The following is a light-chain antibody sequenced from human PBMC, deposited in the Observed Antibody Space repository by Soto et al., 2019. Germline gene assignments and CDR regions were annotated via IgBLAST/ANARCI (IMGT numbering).Light chain of an antibody. V-gene: IGLV1-44*01. Sequence: HSALTQPPCASVTPGQSITMSFSGGTSNIGSNIVAWYQHLPGTAPKLLIYDNNQRPSGVPDRFFGSKSGTSASLAISGLQPDDESHYYCAAWDDSLNGLVFGGGTK. CDR2: DNN. CDR1: TSNIGSNI. J-gene: IGLJ3*02. CDR3: AAWDDSLNGLV.